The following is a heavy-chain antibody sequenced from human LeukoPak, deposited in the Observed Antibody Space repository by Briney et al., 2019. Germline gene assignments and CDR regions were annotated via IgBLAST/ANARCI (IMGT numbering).Heavy chain of an antibody. J-gene: IGHJ3*02. CDR2: IKQDGSEK. Sequence: GGSLRLSCAASGFTLSMYCMSWVGQAPVKGPEWVANIKQDGSEKYYVDSVRVRFNISRDNARTSLYLQMNSLRAEDTAVYYCATHCSSVSCSLATFDIWGQGTMVTVSS. CDR1: GFTLSMYC. CDR3: ATHCSSVSCSLATFDI. D-gene: IGHD2-2*01. V-gene: IGHV3-7*01.